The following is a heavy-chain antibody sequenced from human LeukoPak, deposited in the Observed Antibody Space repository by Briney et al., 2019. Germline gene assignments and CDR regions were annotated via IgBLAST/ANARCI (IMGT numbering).Heavy chain of an antibody. CDR1: GGSLNDYL. CDR2: VGHTGTT. V-gene: IGHV4-34*01. J-gene: IGHJ3*02. Sequence: SETLSLTCAVYGGSLNDYLWSWIRQPPGQGLEWIGEVGHTGTTNYNPSLKSRVIISVDTSKNQFSLKLTSVTAADTAVYFCVRELISSRAAFDTWGQGTVVTASS. CDR3: VRELISSRAAFDT. D-gene: IGHD3-10*01.